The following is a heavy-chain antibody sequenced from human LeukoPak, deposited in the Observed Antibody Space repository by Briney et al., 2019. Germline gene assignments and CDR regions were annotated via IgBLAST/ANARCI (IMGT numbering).Heavy chain of an antibody. CDR1: GFTVSSNY. CDR2: IYSGGST. Sequence: GGSLRLSCAAPGFTVSSNYMSWVRQAPGKGLEWVSVIYSGGSTYYADSVKGRFTISRDNSKNTLYLQMNSLRAEDTAVYYCAREAWGSSYQWDYWGQGTLVTVSS. J-gene: IGHJ4*02. CDR3: AREAWGSSYQWDY. D-gene: IGHD6-13*01. V-gene: IGHV3-53*01.